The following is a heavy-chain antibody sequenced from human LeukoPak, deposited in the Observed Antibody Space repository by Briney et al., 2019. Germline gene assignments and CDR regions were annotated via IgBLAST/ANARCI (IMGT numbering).Heavy chain of an antibody. Sequence: GGSLRLSCAASGFTFRSYAMRWVRQAPGKGLEWVAVISYDGSNKYYADSVKGRFTISRDNSKNTLYLQMNSLRAEDTAVYYCARDQGHYYGSGSYGWFDPWGQGTLVTVSS. CDR2: ISYDGSNK. D-gene: IGHD3-10*01. J-gene: IGHJ5*02. V-gene: IGHV3-30-3*01. CDR3: ARDQGHYYGSGSYGWFDP. CDR1: GFTFRSYA.